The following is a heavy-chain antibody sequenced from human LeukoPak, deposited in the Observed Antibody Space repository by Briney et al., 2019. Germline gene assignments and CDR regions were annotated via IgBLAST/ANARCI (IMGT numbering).Heavy chain of an antibody. Sequence: PGGSLRLSCAASGFTFSSYAMSWVRQAPGKGLEWVSAISGSGGSTYYADSVKGRFTISRDNSKNTLYLQMNGLRAEDTAVYYCAKDLTIQLWSYYFDYWGQGTLVTVSS. CDR2: ISGSGGST. D-gene: IGHD5-18*01. CDR3: AKDLTIQLWSYYFDY. V-gene: IGHV3-23*01. J-gene: IGHJ4*02. CDR1: GFTFSSYA.